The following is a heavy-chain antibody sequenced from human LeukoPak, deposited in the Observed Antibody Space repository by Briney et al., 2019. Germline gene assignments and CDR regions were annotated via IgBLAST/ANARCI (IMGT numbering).Heavy chain of an antibody. CDR1: GFTFSSYG. D-gene: IGHD6-19*01. V-gene: IGHV3-30*03. CDR2: ISYDGSNK. Sequence: PGGSLRLSCAASGFTFSSYGMHWVRQAPGKGLEWVAVISYDGSNKYYADSVKGRFTISRDNAKNSLYLQMNSLRAEDTAVYYCARARQGLIAVAGVDAFDIWGQGTMVTVSS. J-gene: IGHJ3*02. CDR3: ARARQGLIAVAGVDAFDI.